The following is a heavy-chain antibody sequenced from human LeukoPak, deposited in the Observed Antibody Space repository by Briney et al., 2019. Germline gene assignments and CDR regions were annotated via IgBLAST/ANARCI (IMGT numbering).Heavy chain of an antibody. V-gene: IGHV4-59*12. CDR3: ARERMMEWFDP. CDR1: GGSISSYY. D-gene: IGHD1-1*01. J-gene: IGHJ5*02. Sequence: PSETLSLTCTVSGGSISSYYWSWIRQPPGKGLEWIGYIYYSGTTNYNPSLKSRVTISVDTSKNQFSLKLSSVTAADTAVYYCARERMMEWFDPWGQGTLVTVSS. CDR2: IYYSGTT.